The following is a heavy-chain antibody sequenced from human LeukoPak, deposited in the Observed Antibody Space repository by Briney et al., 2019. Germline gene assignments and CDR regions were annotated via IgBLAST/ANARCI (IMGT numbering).Heavy chain of an antibody. D-gene: IGHD2-2*01. CDR3: ARDQTTAWQVPAARYGMDV. CDR2: IIPIFGTA. J-gene: IGHJ6*02. V-gene: IGHV1-69*13. CDR1: GYTFTSYS. Sequence: SVKVSCKTSGYTFTSYSISWVRQAPGQGLEWMGGIIPIFGTANYAQKFQGRVTITADESTSTAYMELSSLRSEDTAVYYCARDQTTAWQVPAARYGMDVWGQGTTVTVSS.